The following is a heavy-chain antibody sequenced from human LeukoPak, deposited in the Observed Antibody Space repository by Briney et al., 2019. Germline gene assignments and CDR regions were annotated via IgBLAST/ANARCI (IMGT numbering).Heavy chain of an antibody. CDR1: GGSISSYY. V-gene: IGHV4-4*07. CDR2: IYTSGST. Sequence: SETLSLTCTVSGGSISSYYWSWIRQPAGKGLEWIGRIYTSGSTNYNPSLKSRATMSVDTSKNQFSLKLSSVTAADTAVYYCARDRRFGELFNYYYGMDVWGQGTTVTVSS. CDR3: ARDRRFGELFNYYYGMDV. D-gene: IGHD3-10*01. J-gene: IGHJ6*02.